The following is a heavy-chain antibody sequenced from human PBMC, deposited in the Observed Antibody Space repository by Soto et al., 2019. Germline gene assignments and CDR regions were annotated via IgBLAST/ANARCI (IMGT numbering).Heavy chain of an antibody. J-gene: IGHJ4*02. CDR1: GYTFTSYG. Sequence: ASVKLSCKASGYTFTSYGISWVRQAPGQGLEWMGWISAYNGNTNYAQKLQGRVTMTTDTSTSTAYMELRSLRSDDTAVYYCARDRTLADSSGEGGFDYWGQGTLVTVSS. CDR3: ARDRTLADSSGEGGFDY. CDR2: ISAYNGNT. V-gene: IGHV1-18*01. D-gene: IGHD3-22*01.